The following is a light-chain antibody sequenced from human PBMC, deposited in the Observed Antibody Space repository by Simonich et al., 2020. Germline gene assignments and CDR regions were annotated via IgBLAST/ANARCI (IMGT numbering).Light chain of an antibody. CDR1: SSDVGGYNF. V-gene: IGLV2-14*01. J-gene: IGLJ2*01. CDR2: DVS. Sequence: QSALTQPASVSGSPGKSTTISCTGTSSDVGGYNFVSWYQQHPGKAPKLRIYDVSKRPSGVSNRFSGSKSGNTASLTISGLQAEDEADYYCSSYTSSSTLVFGGGTKLTVL. CDR3: SSYTSSSTLV.